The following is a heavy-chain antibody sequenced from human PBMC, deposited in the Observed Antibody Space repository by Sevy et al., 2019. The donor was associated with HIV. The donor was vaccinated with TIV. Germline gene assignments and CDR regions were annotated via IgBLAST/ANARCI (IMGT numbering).Heavy chain of an antibody. V-gene: IGHV3-23*01. D-gene: IGHD3-10*01. CDR2: VSRNGGTP. J-gene: IGHJ4*02. CDR3: VKEGRDDFNPYLDF. Sequence: GGSRRLSCAGSGFTLGGYMMNWVGQAPGRGRKWVARVSRNGGTPEYGDSAKGRFTISRDNSKNTVYLQLKELRAEDTALYYCVKEGRDDFNPYLDFWGQGILVTVSS. CDR1: GFTLGGYM.